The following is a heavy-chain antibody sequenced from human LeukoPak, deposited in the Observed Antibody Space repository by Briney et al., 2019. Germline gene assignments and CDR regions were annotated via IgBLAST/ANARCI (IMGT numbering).Heavy chain of an antibody. CDR2: ISGSGGST. CDR3: AKDPTGSGSYYKAPCFDC. J-gene: IGHJ4*02. D-gene: IGHD3-10*01. CDR1: GFTFSSYA. Sequence: GGCLRLSCAASGFTFSSYAMSWVRQAPGKGLEWVSTISGSGGSTCYADSVKGRFTISRDNSKNTLYLQMNSLRVEDTAVYYCAKDPTGSGSYYKAPCFDCWGQGTLVTVSS. V-gene: IGHV3-23*01.